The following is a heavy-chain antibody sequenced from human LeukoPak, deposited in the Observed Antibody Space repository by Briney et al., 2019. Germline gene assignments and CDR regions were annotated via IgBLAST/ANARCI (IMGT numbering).Heavy chain of an antibody. J-gene: IGHJ6*03. Sequence: ASETLSLTCTVSGGSISSYYWSWVRQPAGKGLEWIGRIYTSGSTNYNPSLKSRVTMSVDTSKNQFSLKLSSVTAADTAVYYCARETTVPRPFYYYYMDVWGKGTTVTVSS. D-gene: IGHD1-14*01. CDR2: IYTSGST. V-gene: IGHV4-4*07. CDR1: GGSISSYY. CDR3: ARETTVPRPFYYYYMDV.